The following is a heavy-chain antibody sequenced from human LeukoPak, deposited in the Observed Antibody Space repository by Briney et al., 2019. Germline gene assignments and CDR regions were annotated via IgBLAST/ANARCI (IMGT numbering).Heavy chain of an antibody. CDR1: GFTFSTYW. D-gene: IGHD3-22*01. Sequence: GGSLRLSCAASGFTFSTYWMHWVRQAPGKGLVWVSRIKSDGSTNYADSVKGRFTISRDNAKNTVALQMNSLRPEDTGVYYCARAPSEIGGYYPEYFRHWGQGTLVTVSS. V-gene: IGHV3-74*01. CDR3: ARAPSEIGGYYPEYFRH. CDR2: IKSDGST. J-gene: IGHJ1*01.